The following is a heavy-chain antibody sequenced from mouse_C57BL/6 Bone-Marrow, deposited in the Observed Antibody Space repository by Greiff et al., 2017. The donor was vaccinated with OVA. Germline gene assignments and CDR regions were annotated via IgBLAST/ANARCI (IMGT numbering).Heavy chain of an antibody. V-gene: IGHV1-42*01. Sequence: EVQLQQSGPELVKPGASVKISCKASGYSFTGYYMNWVKQSPEKSLEWIGEINPSTGGTTYNQKFKAKATLTVDKSSSTAYMQLKSLTSEDSAVYYCARRRGDYYGSSYWYFDVWGTGTTVTVSS. CDR2: INPSTGGT. J-gene: IGHJ1*03. D-gene: IGHD1-1*01. CDR3: ARRRGDYYGSSYWYFDV. CDR1: GYSFTGYY.